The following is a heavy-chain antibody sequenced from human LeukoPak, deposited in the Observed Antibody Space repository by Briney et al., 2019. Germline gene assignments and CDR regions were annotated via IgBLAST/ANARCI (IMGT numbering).Heavy chain of an antibody. D-gene: IGHD2-15*01. CDR3: ARPNCSGGSCYGHNWFDP. V-gene: IGHV3-30-3*01. Sequence: GRSLRLSCAASGFTFSSYAMHWVRQAPGKGLEWVAVISYGGSNKYYADSVKGRFTISRDNSKNTLYLQMNSLRAEDTAVYYCARPNCSGGSCYGHNWFDPWGQGTLVTVSS. CDR2: ISYGGSNK. J-gene: IGHJ5*02. CDR1: GFTFSSYA.